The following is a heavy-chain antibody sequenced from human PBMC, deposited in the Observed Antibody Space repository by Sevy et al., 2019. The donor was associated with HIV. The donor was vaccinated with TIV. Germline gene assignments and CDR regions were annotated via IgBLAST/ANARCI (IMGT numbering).Heavy chain of an antibody. Sequence: GGCLRLSCAASGFSISGYGMLWVRQAPGKGLEWMAVIWYDGTNKEYADSVKGRFTISRDNSKNTLYLQMNSLRAEDTAVYYCAREDIRVAGIGYYFHSWGQGTLVTVSS. CDR2: IWYDGTNK. V-gene: IGHV3-33*01. CDR1: GFSISGYG. J-gene: IGHJ4*02. CDR3: AREDIRVAGIGYYFHS. D-gene: IGHD6-19*01.